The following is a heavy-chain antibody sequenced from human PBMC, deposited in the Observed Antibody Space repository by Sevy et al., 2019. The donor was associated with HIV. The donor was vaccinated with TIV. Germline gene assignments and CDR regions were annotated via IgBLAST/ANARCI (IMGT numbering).Heavy chain of an antibody. CDR2: INQDGSER. V-gene: IGHV3-7*03. D-gene: IGHD3-3*01. CDR1: GFTFSRFW. Sequence: GGSLRLSCAASGFTFSRFWMSWVRQAPGKGLEWVANINQDGSERYYVDSVKGRFTISRDNAKNSLYLEMNSLRGEDTAVFFCARGGVLEWPLGPFDYWGQGTLVTVSS. CDR3: ARGGVLEWPLGPFDY. J-gene: IGHJ4*02.